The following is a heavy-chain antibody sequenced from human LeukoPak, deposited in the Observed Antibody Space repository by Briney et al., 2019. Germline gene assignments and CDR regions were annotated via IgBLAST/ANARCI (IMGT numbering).Heavy chain of an antibody. Sequence: PGGSLRLSCAASGFTLSNYWMIHWVRQVPGKGLQWVSRINNDGNLKTDGRDTGYADSVKGRFTISTDNAKNSLYLQMNSLRAEDMALYYCAKDIIAAAGYGSFDYWGQGTLVTVSS. V-gene: IGHV3-74*01. CDR3: AKDIIAAAGYGSFDY. J-gene: IGHJ4*02. CDR2: INNDGNLKTDGRDT. D-gene: IGHD6-13*01. CDR1: GFTLSNYW.